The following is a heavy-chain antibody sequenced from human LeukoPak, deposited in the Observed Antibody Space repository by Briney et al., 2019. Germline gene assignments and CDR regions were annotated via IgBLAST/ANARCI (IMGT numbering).Heavy chain of an antibody. D-gene: IGHD3-22*01. Sequence: GGSLRLSCGASGFTFSSYAMSWVRQAPGKGLEWVSAIGGSGGSTYYADSVKGRFTISRDNSKNTLYLQMNSLRAEDTAVYYCAKRVSAGSGYFYWGQGTLVTVSS. CDR2: IGGSGGST. V-gene: IGHV3-23*01. CDR1: GFTFSSYA. J-gene: IGHJ4*02. CDR3: AKRVSAGSGYFY.